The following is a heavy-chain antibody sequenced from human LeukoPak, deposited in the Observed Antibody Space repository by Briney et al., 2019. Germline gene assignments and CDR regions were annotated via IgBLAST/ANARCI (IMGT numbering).Heavy chain of an antibody. CDR1: GYTFTAYY. D-gene: IGHD5-24*01. J-gene: IGHJ4*02. Sequence: ASVKVSCKTSGYTFTAYYINWVRQAPGQGLGWLGWINPSSGDTNYAQNFQGRVTMTRDTSINTAYMELSSLTSDDTAVYYCASAQMKLATIGWGQGTLVTVSS. V-gene: IGHV1-2*02. CDR3: ASAQMKLATIG. CDR2: INPSSGDT.